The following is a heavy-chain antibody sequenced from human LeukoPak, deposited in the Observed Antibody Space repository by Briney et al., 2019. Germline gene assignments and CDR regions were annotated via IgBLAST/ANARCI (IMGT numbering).Heavy chain of an antibody. CDR1: GGSISSSSYY. V-gene: IGHV4-39*07. CDR3: ARDEYCSGGSCYVFDY. D-gene: IGHD2-15*01. J-gene: IGHJ4*02. CDR2: IYYSGST. Sequence: SETLSLTCTVSGGSISSSSYYWGWIRQPPGKGLEWIGSIYYSGSTYYNPSLKSRVTISVDTSKNQFSLKLSSVTAADTAVYYCARDEYCSGGSCYVFDYWGQGTLVTVSS.